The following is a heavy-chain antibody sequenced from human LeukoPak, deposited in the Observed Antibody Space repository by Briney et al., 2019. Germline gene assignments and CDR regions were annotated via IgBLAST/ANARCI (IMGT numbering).Heavy chain of an antibody. V-gene: IGHV3-7*01. CDR3: ARHPYGVLDY. D-gene: IGHD4-17*01. CDR2: IKQDGSEK. CDR1: GGSFNTYW. J-gene: IGHJ4*02. Sequence: AGTLRLSCAVSGGSFNTYWMTWVRQAPGKGLEWVCNIKQDGSEKYYVDSVKGRFTISRDNAKNSLYLQMNSLRAEDTAVYYCARHPYGVLDYWGQGTLVTVSS.